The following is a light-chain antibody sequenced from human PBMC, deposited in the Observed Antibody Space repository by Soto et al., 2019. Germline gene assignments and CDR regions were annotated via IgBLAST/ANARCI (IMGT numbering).Light chain of an antibody. CDR3: QQYNDWPPYT. CDR1: QSVRRN. J-gene: IGKJ2*01. Sequence: EIVMTQSPATLSVSPGERATLSCRASQSVRRNVAWYQQKPGQAPRLLIYDASTRATGIPARFSGSESGTEFTPTISSLQSEDFAVYYCQQYNDWPPYTFGQGTKLEIK. CDR2: DAS. V-gene: IGKV3-15*01.